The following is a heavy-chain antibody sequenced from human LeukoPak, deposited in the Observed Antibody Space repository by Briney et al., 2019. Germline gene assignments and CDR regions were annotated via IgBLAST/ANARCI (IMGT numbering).Heavy chain of an antibody. Sequence: SETLSLTCAVSGGXISSYYWSWIRQPPGKGREWIGYIYYIGSTNYNPSLKSRVTISVDTSKNQFSLKLSSVSAADTAVYYCARRWAYDYFDYWGQGTLVTVSS. CDR3: ARRWAYDYFDY. V-gene: IGHV4-59*08. CDR1: GGXISSYY. J-gene: IGHJ4*02. D-gene: IGHD1-26*01. CDR2: IYYIGST.